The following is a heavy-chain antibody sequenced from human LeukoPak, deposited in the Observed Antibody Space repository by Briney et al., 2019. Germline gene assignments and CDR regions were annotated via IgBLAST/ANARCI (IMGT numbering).Heavy chain of an antibody. CDR3: ARVSGGAFDC. V-gene: IGHV3-74*01. CDR1: GFTFTHNW. J-gene: IGHJ3*01. Sequence: GGSLRLSCAASGFTFTHNWMRWVRQAPTRGQVWVSRFIPDGSSADYADSVKGRFTIARVNNTSKLYLQMSSLRADDTGVEYGARVSGGAFDCWGQVTLVTVSS. D-gene: IGHD2-15*01. CDR2: FIPDGSSA.